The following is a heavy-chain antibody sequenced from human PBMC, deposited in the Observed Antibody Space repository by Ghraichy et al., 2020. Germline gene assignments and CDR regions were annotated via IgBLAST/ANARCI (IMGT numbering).Heavy chain of an antibody. CDR2: IYYSGST. CDR1: GGSISSSSYY. CDR3: ARTLSGSSPYYFDY. Sequence: SETLSLTCIVSGGSISSSSYYWGWIRQPPGKGLEWIGSIYYSGSTYYNPSLKSRVTISVDTSKNQFSLKLSFVTAADTAVYYCARTLSGSSPYYFDYWGQGTLVTVSS. D-gene: IGHD1-26*01. J-gene: IGHJ4*02. V-gene: IGHV4-39*01.